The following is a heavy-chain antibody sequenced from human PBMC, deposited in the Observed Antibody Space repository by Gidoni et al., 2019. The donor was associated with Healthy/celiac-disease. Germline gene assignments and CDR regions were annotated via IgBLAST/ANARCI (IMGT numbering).Heavy chain of an antibody. CDR3: ANERDGYNWYYFDY. V-gene: IGHV3-23*01. J-gene: IGHJ4*02. CDR2: ISGSGGST. Sequence: EVQLLESGGGLVQPGGSLRLSCAASGFPFSSYAMSWVRQAPGKGLEWVSAISGSGGSTYYADSVKGRFTISRDNSKNTLYLQMNSLRAEDTSVYYCANERDGYNWYYFDYWGQGTLVTVSS. CDR1: GFPFSSYA. D-gene: IGHD5-12*01.